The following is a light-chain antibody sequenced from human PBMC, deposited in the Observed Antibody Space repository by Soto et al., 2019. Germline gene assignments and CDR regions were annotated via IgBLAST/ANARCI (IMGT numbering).Light chain of an antibody. CDR1: QSISSW. J-gene: IGKJ1*01. V-gene: IGKV1-5*03. CDR2: EAS. CDR3: QQYNSYWK. Sequence: DIQMTQSPSTLSASVGDRVIITCRASQSISSWLAWYQQKPGKAPKLLIYEASSLEGGVPSRFSGSGSGTEFTLTISSLQPGYFATYYCQQYNSYWKFGQGTKVEIK.